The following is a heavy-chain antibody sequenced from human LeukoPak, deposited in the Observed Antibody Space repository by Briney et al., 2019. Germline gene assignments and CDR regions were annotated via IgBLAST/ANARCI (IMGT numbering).Heavy chain of an antibody. CDR3: ARDQTHRYSGSQGALDI. CDR2: ISPYNGVT. V-gene: IGHV1-18*01. D-gene: IGHD5-12*01. Sequence: ASVKVSCKASGGTLNSYVISWVRQAPGQGLEWMGWISPYNGVTHYAQFQGRVTMTTDTSTGTAYLELRSLRSDDTAIYYCARDQTHRYSGSQGALDIWGLGTMVTVSS. J-gene: IGHJ3*02. CDR1: GGTLNSYV.